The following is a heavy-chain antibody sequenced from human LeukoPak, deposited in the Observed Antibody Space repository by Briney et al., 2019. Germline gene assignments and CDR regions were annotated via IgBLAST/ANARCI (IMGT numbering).Heavy chain of an antibody. Sequence: GGSLRLSCAASGFAFSSYAMSWVRQAPGKGLEWVSAISGSGGSTYYADSVKGRFTTSRDNSKNTLYLQLNSLRAEDTAIYYCARDREEKARIGGMDVWGQGTTVIVSS. CDR3: ARDREEKARIGGMDV. CDR1: GFAFSSYA. CDR2: ISGSGGST. D-gene: IGHD3-16*01. J-gene: IGHJ6*02. V-gene: IGHV3-23*01.